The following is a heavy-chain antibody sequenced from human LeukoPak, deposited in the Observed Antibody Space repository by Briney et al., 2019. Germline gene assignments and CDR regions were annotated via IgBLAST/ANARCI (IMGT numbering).Heavy chain of an antibody. D-gene: IGHD5-12*01. Sequence: GASVKVSCKASGGTFSSYAISWVRQAPGQGLEWMGRIIPILGIANYAQKFQGRVTITADKSTSTAYMELCSLRSEDTAVYYCARPIYGGYDTWFDPWGQGTLVTVSS. J-gene: IGHJ5*02. CDR1: GGTFSSYA. CDR3: ARPIYGGYDTWFDP. V-gene: IGHV1-69*04. CDR2: IIPILGIA.